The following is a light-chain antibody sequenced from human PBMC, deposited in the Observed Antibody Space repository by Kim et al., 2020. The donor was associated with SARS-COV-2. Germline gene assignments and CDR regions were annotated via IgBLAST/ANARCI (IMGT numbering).Light chain of an antibody. CDR3: QVWDSSTANYV. CDR1: NIGSKN. Sequence: ALGQTARITCGGNNIGSKNVHWYQQKPGQAPVLVIYRDSNRLSGIPERFSGSNSGNTATLTISRAQAGDEADYYCQVWDSSTANYVFGTGTKVTVL. CDR2: RDS. J-gene: IGLJ1*01. V-gene: IGLV3-9*01.